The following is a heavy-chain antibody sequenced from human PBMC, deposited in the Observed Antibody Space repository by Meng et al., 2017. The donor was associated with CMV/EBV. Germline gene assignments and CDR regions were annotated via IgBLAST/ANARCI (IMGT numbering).Heavy chain of an antibody. CDR1: GFTFSSYS. D-gene: IGHD2-15*01. Sequence: GGSLRLSCAASGFTFSSYSMNWVRQAPGKGLEWVSSISSSSSYIYYADSVKGRFTISRDNAKNSLYLQMNSLRAEDTAVYYCARDRDTSLLPPDYGGQGTLVTVSS. V-gene: IGHV3-21*01. CDR2: ISSSSSYI. J-gene: IGHJ4*02. CDR3: ARDRDTSLLPPDY.